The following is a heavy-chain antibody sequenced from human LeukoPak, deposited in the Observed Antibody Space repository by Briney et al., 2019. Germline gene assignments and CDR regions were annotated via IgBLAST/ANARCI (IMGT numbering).Heavy chain of an antibody. CDR3: ARGEYCTGGSCYFDY. CDR2: ISSGGTNK. V-gene: IGHV3-48*03. J-gene: IGHJ4*02. Sequence: GGSLRLSCAASGFTFSSYEMTWLRQAPGKGLEWVSDISSGGTNKYYAASVKGRFTISRDNAKNSLYLQMNSLRAEDTAIYYCARGEYCTGGSCYFDYWGQGTLVTVSS. CDR1: GFTFSSYE. D-gene: IGHD2-15*01.